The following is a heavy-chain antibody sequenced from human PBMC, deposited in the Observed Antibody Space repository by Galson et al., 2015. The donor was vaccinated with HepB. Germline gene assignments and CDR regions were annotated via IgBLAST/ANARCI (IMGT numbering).Heavy chain of an antibody. Sequence: TLSLTCTVSGGSISSSSYYWGWIRQPPGKGLEWIGSIYYSGSTYYNPSLKSRVTISVDTSKNQFSLKLSSVTAADTAVYYCASYFGITMVRGVPRDPIDYWGQGTLVTVSS. D-gene: IGHD3-10*01. J-gene: IGHJ4*02. CDR1: GGSISSSSYY. CDR3: ASYFGITMVRGVPRDPIDY. CDR2: IYYSGST. V-gene: IGHV4-39*01.